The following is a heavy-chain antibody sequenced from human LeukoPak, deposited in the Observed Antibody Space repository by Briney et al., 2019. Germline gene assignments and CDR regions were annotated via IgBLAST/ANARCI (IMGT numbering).Heavy chain of an antibody. CDR1: GGSVTSGSYY. V-gene: IGHV4-61*01. CDR3: ARVSHYYDSSGYYYVRAFDI. D-gene: IGHD3-22*01. CDR2: ISYRGST. Sequence: SETLSLTCSVSGGSVTSGSYYWSWIRQPPGKELEWIGYISYRGSTNYNPSLKSRVTMSVDTSNNQFSLKLSSVTAADTAVYYCARVSHYYDSSGYYYVRAFDIWGQGTMVTVSS. J-gene: IGHJ3*02.